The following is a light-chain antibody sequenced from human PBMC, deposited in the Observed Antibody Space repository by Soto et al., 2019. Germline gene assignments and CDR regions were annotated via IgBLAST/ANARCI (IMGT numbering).Light chain of an antibody. CDR2: AAS. V-gene: IGKV1-39*01. CDR3: QQSYSTPLT. Sequence: DIQMTQSPSSLSASVGDRVIITCRASQSISSYLNWYQQKPGRAPNLLIYAASNLQSGLPSRFSGSGSGTEFTLTISSLQPEDFATYYCQQSYSTPLTFGGGTKVEIK. CDR1: QSISSY. J-gene: IGKJ4*01.